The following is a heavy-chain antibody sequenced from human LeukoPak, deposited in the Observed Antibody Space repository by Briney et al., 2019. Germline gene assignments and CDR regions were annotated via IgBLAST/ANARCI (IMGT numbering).Heavy chain of an antibody. CDR3: ARLDNNAWYYAFDI. J-gene: IGHJ3*02. Sequence: SETLSLTCTVSGGSISSSSYYWGWIRQPPGKVLEWIGSIYYSGSTYYNPSLKSRVTISVDTSKNQFSLRLSSVTAADTAVYCCARLDNNAWYYAFDIWSQGTMVTVSS. V-gene: IGHV4-39*01. D-gene: IGHD6-19*01. CDR1: GGSISSSSYY. CDR2: IYYSGST.